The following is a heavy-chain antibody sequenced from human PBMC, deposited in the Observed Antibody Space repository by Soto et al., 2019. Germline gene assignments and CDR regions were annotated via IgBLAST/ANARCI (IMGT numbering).Heavy chain of an antibody. V-gene: IGHV1-69*12. CDR1: GGTFSSYA. CDR3: ARDWGDSSGYRSKGDAFDI. J-gene: IGHJ3*02. D-gene: IGHD3-22*01. CDR2: IIPIFGTA. Sequence: QVQLVQSGAEVKKPGSSVKVSCKASGGTFSSYAISWVRQAPGQGLEWMGGIIPIFGTANYAQKFQGRVTITADESTSTAYMELSSLRSEDTGVYYCARDWGDSSGYRSKGDAFDIWGQGTMVTVSS.